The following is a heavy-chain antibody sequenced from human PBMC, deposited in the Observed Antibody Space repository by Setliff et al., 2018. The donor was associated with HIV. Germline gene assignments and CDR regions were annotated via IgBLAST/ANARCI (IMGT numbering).Heavy chain of an antibody. D-gene: IGHD6-19*01. CDR3: ARDLGGIVVAAFDY. V-gene: IGHV3-33*01. J-gene: IGHJ4*02. CDR2: IWYDGSNK. CDR1: GFTFSSYG. Sequence: GGSLRLSCAASGFTFSSYGMHWVRQAPGKGLEWVAVIWYDGSNKYYADSVKGRFTISRDNSKNTLYLQMNSLRDEDTAAYYCARDLGGIVVAAFDYWGQGTLVTVSS.